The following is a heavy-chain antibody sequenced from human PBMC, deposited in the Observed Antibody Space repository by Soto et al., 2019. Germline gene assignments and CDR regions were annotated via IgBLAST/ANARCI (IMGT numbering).Heavy chain of an antibody. Sequence: QVQLVQSGAEVKKPGASVKVSCKASGYTFTGYFMHWVRQAPGQGLEWMGWINSNSGATKYAQKFQGRVTLSRDTSISTADMDLSGLRSDDTAVYYCARGGGTILAPLPWGQGTLVTVSS. CDR2: INSNSGAT. V-gene: IGHV1-2*02. CDR1: GYTFTGYF. CDR3: ARGGGTILAPLP. J-gene: IGHJ5*02. D-gene: IGHD3-3*01.